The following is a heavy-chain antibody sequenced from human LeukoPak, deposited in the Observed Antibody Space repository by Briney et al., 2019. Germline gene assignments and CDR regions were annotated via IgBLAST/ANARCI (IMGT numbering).Heavy chain of an antibody. CDR1: GGSISSSY. Sequence: SETLSLTCTVSGGSISSSYWSWIRQPPGKGLEWIGYIYTSGSANYNPSLKSRVTISVDTSKNQFSLKLSSVTAADTAVYYCASESPLGYCSGGSCYSGYFDFWGQGTLVTVSS. D-gene: IGHD2-15*01. CDR3: ASESPLGYCSGGSCYSGYFDF. CDR2: IYTSGSA. V-gene: IGHV4-4*08. J-gene: IGHJ4*02.